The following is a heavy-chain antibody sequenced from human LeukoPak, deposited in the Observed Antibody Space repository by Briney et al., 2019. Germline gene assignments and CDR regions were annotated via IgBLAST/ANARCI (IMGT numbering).Heavy chain of an antibody. CDR1: GYTFTNYA. CDR2: INTNTGNP. V-gene: IGHV7-4-1*02. J-gene: IGHJ3*02. CDR3: ARERRSSNPGEQQLVRAFDI. Sequence: GASVKVSCKASGYTFTNYAMNWVRQAPGQGLEWMGWINTNTGNPTYAQGFTGRFVFSLDTSVSTAYLQISSLKAEDTAMYYCARERRSSNPGEQQLVRAFDIWGQGTMVTVSS. D-gene: IGHD6-13*01.